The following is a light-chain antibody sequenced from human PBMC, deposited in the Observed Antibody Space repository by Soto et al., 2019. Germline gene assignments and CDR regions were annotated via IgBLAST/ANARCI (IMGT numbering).Light chain of an antibody. CDR2: SDN. J-gene: IGLJ2*01. V-gene: IGLV1-44*01. Sequence: QSVLTQPPSASGTPGQRVTISCSGSSSNIRSNTVNWYQHLPGTAPKLLISSDNQRPSGVPDRFSGSKSGTSASLAISGLQSEDEADYYCAAWDDSLNVVFGGGTKLTVL. CDR3: AAWDDSLNVV. CDR1: SSNIRSNT.